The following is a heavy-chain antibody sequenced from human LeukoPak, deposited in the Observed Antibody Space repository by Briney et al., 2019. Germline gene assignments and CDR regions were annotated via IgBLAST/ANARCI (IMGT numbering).Heavy chain of an antibody. J-gene: IGHJ4*02. CDR1: GGSINSSSSYY. CDR2: IYYSGST. CDR3: ARLPMAMEVFDY. Sequence: SETLSLTCAVSGGSINSSSSYYWGWIRQPPGKGLEWIGSIYYSGSTYHNPSLKSRVTISVDTSKNQFSLKLSSVTAADTAVYYCARLPMAMEVFDYWGQGTLVTVHS. D-gene: IGHD3-10*01. V-gene: IGHV4-39*01.